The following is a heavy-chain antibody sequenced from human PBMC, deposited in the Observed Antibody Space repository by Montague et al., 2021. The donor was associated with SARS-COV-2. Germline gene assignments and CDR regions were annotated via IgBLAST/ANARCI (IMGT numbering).Heavy chain of an antibody. D-gene: IGHD3-9*01. Sequence: SETLSLTCTVSGGSISSSSYYWGWIRQPPGKGLEWIGSIYYSGSTYYNPSLKSRVTISVDTSKNQFSLKLSSVTAADTAVYYCARGTVLRYFDWLLSYYFDHWGQGTLVTVSS. V-gene: IGHV4-39*01. CDR2: IYYSGST. J-gene: IGHJ4*02. CDR1: GGSISSSSYY. CDR3: ARGTVLRYFDWLLSYYFDH.